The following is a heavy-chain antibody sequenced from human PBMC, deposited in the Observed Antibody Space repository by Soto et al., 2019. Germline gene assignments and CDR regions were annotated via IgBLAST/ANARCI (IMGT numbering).Heavy chain of an antibody. Sequence: GESLKISCKTSGYSFSNFWIGWVRQMPGKGLEWLGLIYAGDSDTKYSPSIQGQVTFSADRSTSTAYLQWSSLKASDTAMYYCARVADPYSFGYGGMDVWGQGTTVTVSS. CDR2: IYAGDSDT. V-gene: IGHV5-51*01. J-gene: IGHJ6*02. CDR3: ARVADPYSFGYGGMDV. CDR1: GYSFSNFW. D-gene: IGHD3-22*01.